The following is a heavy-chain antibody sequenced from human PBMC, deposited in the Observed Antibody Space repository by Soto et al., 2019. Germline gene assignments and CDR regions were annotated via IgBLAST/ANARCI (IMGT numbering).Heavy chain of an antibody. CDR1: GFTFSHYA. D-gene: IGHD1-26*01. CDR2: MSYDGSNE. V-gene: IGHV3-30*18. CDR3: AKDGSHNFDY. J-gene: IGHJ4*02. Sequence: QMKLVESGGGVVQPGRSLRLSCAASGFTFSHYAMHWVRQAPGKGLEWVALMSYDGSNEYYADSVKGRFTISRDNSKNTLYLQMNSLRAEDTAVYYCAKDGSHNFDYWGQGTLVTVSS.